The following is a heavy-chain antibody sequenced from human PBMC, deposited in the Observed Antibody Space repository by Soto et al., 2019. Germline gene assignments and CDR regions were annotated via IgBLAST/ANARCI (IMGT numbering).Heavy chain of an antibody. J-gene: IGHJ5*02. Sequence: QVQLQESGPRLVKPSQTLSLTCTVSGGSIISGNHYWNWIRQHPGKGLEWIGYISYSGTTSYNPSLKSRVTISVDTSKNQFSLKLNSVTAADTAVYYCARLSITSNGGWFDPWGQGTLVTVSS. CDR1: GGSIISGNHY. V-gene: IGHV4-31*03. CDR3: ARLSITSNGGWFDP. CDR2: ISYSGTT. D-gene: IGHD1-20*01.